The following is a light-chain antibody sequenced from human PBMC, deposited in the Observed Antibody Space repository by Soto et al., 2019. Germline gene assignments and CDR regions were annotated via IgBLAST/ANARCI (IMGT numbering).Light chain of an antibody. J-gene: IGLJ1*01. Sequence: QSVLTQPRSVSGSPGQSVTISCTGTSXGVGGYNYVSWYQQHPGKAPKLMIYDVSQRPSGVPDRFSGSISGNTASLTISGLQAEDEADYYCCSYAGTYTYVFGTGTKVTVL. V-gene: IGLV2-11*01. CDR2: DVS. CDR1: SXGVGGYNY. CDR3: CSYAGTYTYV.